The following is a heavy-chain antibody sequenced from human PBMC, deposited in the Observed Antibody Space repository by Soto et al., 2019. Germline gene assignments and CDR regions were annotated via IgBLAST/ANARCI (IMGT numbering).Heavy chain of an antibody. V-gene: IGHV3-23*01. CDR1: GFTIRSSP. J-gene: IGHJ4*02. CDR3: AKESHWGIISPTHDH. D-gene: IGHD3-16*01. CDR2: INGGDDSK. Sequence: EVQLCESGGGLVQPGGSLRLSCAVSGFTIRSSPMSWVRRAPGKGLEWVSGINGGDDSKHYAESVRGRFTIIRDNSKNTLLLQMNSLRVEDTAIYYCAKESHWGIISPTHDHLGQGTQVTVSS.